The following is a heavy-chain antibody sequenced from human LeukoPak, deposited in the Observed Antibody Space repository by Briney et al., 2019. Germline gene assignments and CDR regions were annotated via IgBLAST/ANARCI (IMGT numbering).Heavy chain of an antibody. CDR3: AKDNPHFDY. CDR2: ISWDGGST. CDR1: GFTFDDYT. V-gene: IGHV3-43*01. J-gene: IGHJ4*02. Sequence: GGSLRLSCAASGFTFDDYTMHWVRQAPGKGLEWVSLISWDGGSTYYADSVKGRFTISRDNSKNTLYLQTNSLRAEDTAVYYCAKDNPHFDYWGQGTLVTVSS.